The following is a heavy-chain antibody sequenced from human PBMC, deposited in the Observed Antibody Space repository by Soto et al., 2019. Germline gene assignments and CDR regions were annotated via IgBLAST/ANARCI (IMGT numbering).Heavy chain of an antibody. Sequence: SVKVSCKASGGTFSSYAISWVRQAPGQGLEWMGGIIPIFGTANYAQKFQGRVTITADESTSTAYMELSSLRSEDTAVYYCARHGSDSGWFLFDPWGQGALVTVSS. V-gene: IGHV1-69*13. CDR2: IIPIFGTA. CDR1: GGTFSSYA. CDR3: ARHGSDSGWFLFDP. D-gene: IGHD6-19*01. J-gene: IGHJ5*02.